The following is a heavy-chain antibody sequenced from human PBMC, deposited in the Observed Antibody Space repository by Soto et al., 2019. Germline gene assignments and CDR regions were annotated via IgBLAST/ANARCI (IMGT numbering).Heavy chain of an antibody. Sequence: PGGSLRLSCAASGFTFSSYSMNWVRQAPGKGLEWVSSISSSSSYIYYADSVKGRFTISRDNAKNSLYLQMNSLRAEDTAVYYCARGGKSPLPPYYYYGMDVWGQGTTVTVSS. D-gene: IGHD2-15*01. J-gene: IGHJ6*02. CDR2: ISSSSSYI. CDR1: GFTFSSYS. CDR3: ARGGKSPLPPYYYYGMDV. V-gene: IGHV3-21*01.